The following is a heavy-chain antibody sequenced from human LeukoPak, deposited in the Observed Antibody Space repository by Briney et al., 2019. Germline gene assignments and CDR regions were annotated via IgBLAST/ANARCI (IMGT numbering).Heavy chain of an antibody. Sequence: GGSLRLSCAASGFTVSSNYMSWVRQAPGKGLEWVSVIYSGGSTYYADSVKGRFTISRDNSKNTLYLQMSSLRAEDTAVYYCAKGYSSSWYGTLAFDIWGQGTMVTVSS. CDR2: IYSGGST. CDR1: GFTVSSNY. J-gene: IGHJ3*02. D-gene: IGHD6-13*01. CDR3: AKGYSSSWYGTLAFDI. V-gene: IGHV3-53*01.